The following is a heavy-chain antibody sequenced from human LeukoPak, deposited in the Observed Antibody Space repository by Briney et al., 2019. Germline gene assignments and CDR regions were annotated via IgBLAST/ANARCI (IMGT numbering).Heavy chain of an antibody. V-gene: IGHV4-34*01. CDR2: INHSGRT. J-gene: IGHJ5*02. Sequence: PSETLSLTCAVYGGSFSGYYWSWIRQPPGKGLEWIGEINHSGRTNYNPSLKSRVTISVDTSKNQFSLKLSSVTAADTAVYYCARAPFQHWFDPWGQGTLVIVSS. CDR3: ARAPFQHWFDP. CDR1: GGSFSGYY.